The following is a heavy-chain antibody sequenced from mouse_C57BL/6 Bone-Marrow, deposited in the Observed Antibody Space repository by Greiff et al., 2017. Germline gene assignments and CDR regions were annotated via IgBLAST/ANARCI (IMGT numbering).Heavy chain of an antibody. Sequence: QVQLKESGAELVKPGASVKISCKASGYAFSSYWMNWVKQRPGKGLEWIGQIYPGDGDTNYNGKFKGKATLTADKSSSTAYMQLSSLTSEDSAVYFCARLILRYYARDYWGQGTSVTVSS. D-gene: IGHD1-1*01. V-gene: IGHV1-80*01. CDR2: IYPGDGDT. CDR3: ARLILRYYARDY. J-gene: IGHJ4*01. CDR1: GYAFSSYW.